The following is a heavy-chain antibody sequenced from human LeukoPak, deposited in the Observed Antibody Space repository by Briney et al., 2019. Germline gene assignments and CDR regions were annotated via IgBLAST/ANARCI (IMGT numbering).Heavy chain of an antibody. D-gene: IGHD3-22*01. V-gene: IGHV3-23*01. Sequence: GVYLSRYCSASTFTCCCFALSRVPQGPGKGLVWVSTLSGSGGSTYYAYPVKGRLTSDRAIFKNTLYPPMHSLRAEDTAVYYCATLPPRRITMIVVVRTNWFDPWGQGTLVTVSS. CDR2: LSGSGGST. CDR1: TFTCCCFA. CDR3: ATLPPRRITMIVVVRTNWFDP. J-gene: IGHJ5*02.